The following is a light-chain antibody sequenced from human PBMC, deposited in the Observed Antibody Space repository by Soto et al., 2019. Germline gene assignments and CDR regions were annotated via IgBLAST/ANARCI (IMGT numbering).Light chain of an antibody. V-gene: IGKV1-5*01. CDR1: QSLSNW. Sequence: DVQMTQSPSTLSASVGDRVTITCRASQSLSNWLAWYQQKPGKAPKVLIYDASSLESGVPPRFSGSGSGTEYTLTISSLQSDDFATYYCQHHNSYLWTFGQGTKV. CDR3: QHHNSYLWT. J-gene: IGKJ1*01. CDR2: DAS.